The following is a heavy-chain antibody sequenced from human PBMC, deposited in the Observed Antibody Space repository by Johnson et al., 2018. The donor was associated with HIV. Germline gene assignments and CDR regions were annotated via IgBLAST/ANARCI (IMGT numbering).Heavy chain of an antibody. CDR2: ARGSGTSI. CDR3: ATHFYDDSGIPAAAFHN. J-gene: IGHJ3*02. CDR1: GFTFDDYT. Sequence: VQLVESGGGVVQPGRSLRLSCAASGFTFDDYTMHWVRPAPGKGLEWVSIARGSGTSIDYADSVKGRFIVSRDSSTNTLFLHMNTLRAEDTALYYCATHFYDDSGIPAAAFHNWGQGTMVTVSS. V-gene: IGHV3-23*04. D-gene: IGHD3-22*01.